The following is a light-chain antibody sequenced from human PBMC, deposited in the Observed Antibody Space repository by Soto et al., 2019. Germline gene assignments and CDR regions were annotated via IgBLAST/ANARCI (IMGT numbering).Light chain of an antibody. CDR2: AAS. V-gene: IGKV1-39*01. J-gene: IGKJ5*01. CDR3: QLSDSSLT. Sequence: DIQMTQSPSSLSASVGYRVAITWRASHNINTYLNWYQQRPGKAPRLLIYAASSVQGGVPSRFSGSGYGTDFTLTISSLQPEDFATYYCQLSDSSLTFGQGTRLEIK. CDR1: HNINTY.